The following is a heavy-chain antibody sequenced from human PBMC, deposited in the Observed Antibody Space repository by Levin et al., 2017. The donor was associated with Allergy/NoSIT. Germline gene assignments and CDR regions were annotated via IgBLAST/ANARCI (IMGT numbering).Heavy chain of an antibody. CDR2: INLNSGGT. J-gene: IGHJ6*02. V-gene: IGHV1-2*02. D-gene: IGHD2-8*01. CDR3: AKEGYCSNGGSASSLGGFGMDV. CDR1: GYTFTGHY. Sequence: GGSLRLSCKASGYTFTGHYLHWVRQAPGQGLEWMGWINLNSGGTNLPQKFENRVTMTRDTSISTAYMELNRLRSDDTAIYYCAKEGYCSNGGSASSLGGFGMDVWGQGTPVTVSS.